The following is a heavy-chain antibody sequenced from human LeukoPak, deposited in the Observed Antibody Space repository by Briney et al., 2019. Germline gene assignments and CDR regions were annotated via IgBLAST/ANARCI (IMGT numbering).Heavy chain of an antibody. V-gene: IGHV3-7*01. CDR2: INPDGRDT. CDR1: GFTFNRCW. CDR3: TSWGDTTAEYFQR. D-gene: IGHD2-21*02. J-gene: IGHJ1*01. Sequence: GGSLRLSCVVSGFTFNRCWMNWVRQAPGKGLEWVAHINPDGRDTYYVDSVEGRFTISRDNAQNSMYLQMNSLRVEDTAVYYCTSWGDTTAEYFQRWGQGTLVTVSS.